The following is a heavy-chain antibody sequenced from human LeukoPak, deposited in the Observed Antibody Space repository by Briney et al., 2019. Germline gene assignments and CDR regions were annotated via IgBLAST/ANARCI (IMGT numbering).Heavy chain of an antibody. CDR1: GFTFSTYA. Sequence: GGSLRLSCSASGFTFSTYAMHWVRQAPGKGLEWVSGLSSRSGSTYYADSVKGRFTISRDNSKNTLSLQMNSLRAEDTAVYYCAKGGWGNAFDIWGQGTMVTVS. CDR3: AKGGWGNAFDI. D-gene: IGHD4-23*01. V-gene: IGHV3-23*01. CDR2: LSSRSGST. J-gene: IGHJ3*02.